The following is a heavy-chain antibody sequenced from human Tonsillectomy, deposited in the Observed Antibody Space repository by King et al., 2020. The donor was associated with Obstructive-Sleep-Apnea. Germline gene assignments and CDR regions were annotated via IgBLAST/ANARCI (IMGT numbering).Heavy chain of an antibody. CDR3: HGRNRMAGGQRDDY. V-gene: IGHV4-39*01. J-gene: IGHJ4*02. Sequence: LQLQESGPGLVKPSETLSLTCTVSGGSISSSTHYWGWIRQPPGKGLDWIGCLYYTGTTYYNPSLKSRVTISVDTSKNQFSLHLSSVTAADTAVYYCHGRNRMAGGQRDDYWGQGTLVTVSS. CDR1: GGSISSSTHY. D-gene: IGHD1-26*01. CDR2: LYYTGTT.